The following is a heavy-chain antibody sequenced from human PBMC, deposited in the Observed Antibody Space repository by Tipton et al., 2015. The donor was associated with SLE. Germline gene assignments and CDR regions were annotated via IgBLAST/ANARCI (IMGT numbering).Heavy chain of an antibody. CDR2: IHHTGST. V-gene: IGHV4-38-2*02. J-gene: IGHJ1*01. Sequence: TLSLTCTVSGYSVSTGYYWARIRQSPEKGLEWVGSIHHTGSTYYNPSLKSRLTISLDTSKNQFSLKLSSVTAADTAVYYCARDGSQWLAAYFHHWGQGSLVIVSS. CDR3: ARDGSQWLAAYFHH. CDR1: GYSVSTGYY. D-gene: IGHD6-19*01.